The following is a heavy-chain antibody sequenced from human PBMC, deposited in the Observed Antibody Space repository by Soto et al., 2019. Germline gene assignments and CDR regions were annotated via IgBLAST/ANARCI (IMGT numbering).Heavy chain of an antibody. V-gene: IGHV3-23*01. Sequence: GGSLRLSCAASGFTFSSYAMTWVRQAPGKGLEWVSAISGSGGNTWYADSVKGRFTISRDNSKNTLYLQMNSLRAEDTAVYYCAKAGVAVAASDLDYWGQGTLVTVSS. CDR2: ISGSGGNT. J-gene: IGHJ4*02. D-gene: IGHD6-19*01. CDR1: GFTFSSYA. CDR3: AKAGVAVAASDLDY.